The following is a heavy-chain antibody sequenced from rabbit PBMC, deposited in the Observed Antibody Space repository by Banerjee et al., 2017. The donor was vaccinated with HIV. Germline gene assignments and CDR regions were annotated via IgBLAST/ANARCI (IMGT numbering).Heavy chain of an antibody. CDR2: IYGGSSGST. CDR3: ARDWAGSSYYYFKL. D-gene: IGHD8-1*01. J-gene: IGHJ4*01. V-gene: IGHV1S45*01. CDR1: GFSFSDRYY. Sequence: QEQLEESGRGLVKPGASLTLTCTASGFSFSDRYYMCWVRQAPGKGLEWIACIYGGSSGSTHYANWAKGRFAISRTSSTTVTLQMTSLTAADTATYFCARDWAGSSYYYFKLWGQGTLVTVS.